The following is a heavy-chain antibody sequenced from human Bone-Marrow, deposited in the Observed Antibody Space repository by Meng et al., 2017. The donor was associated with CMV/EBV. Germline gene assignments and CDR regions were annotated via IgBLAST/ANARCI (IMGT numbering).Heavy chain of an antibody. CDR1: GFTFSSYW. CDR3: AKDIVVVVAARLHYGMDV. Sequence: GGSLRLSCAASGFTFSSYWMSWVRQAPGKGLEWVANIKQDGSEKYYVDSVKGRFTISRDNAKNSLYLQMNSLRAEDTAVYYCAKDIVVVVAARLHYGMDVWGQGTTGTVSS. CDR2: IKQDGSEK. J-gene: IGHJ6*02. D-gene: IGHD2-15*01. V-gene: IGHV3-7*01.